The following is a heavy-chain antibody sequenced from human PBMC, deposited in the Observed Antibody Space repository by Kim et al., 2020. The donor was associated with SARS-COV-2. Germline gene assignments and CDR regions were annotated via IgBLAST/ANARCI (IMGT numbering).Heavy chain of an antibody. CDR2: INTNTGNP. J-gene: IGHJ6*03. V-gene: IGHV7-4-1*02. CDR3: ARDLESTAAAGYYYYYMDV. CDR1: GYTFTSYA. D-gene: IGHD6-13*01. Sequence: ASVKVSCKASGYTFTSYAMNWVRQAPGQGLEWMGWINTNTGNPTYAQGFTGRFVFSLDTSVSTAYLQISSLKAEDTAVYYCARDLESTAAAGYYYYYMDVWGKGNTVTVSS.